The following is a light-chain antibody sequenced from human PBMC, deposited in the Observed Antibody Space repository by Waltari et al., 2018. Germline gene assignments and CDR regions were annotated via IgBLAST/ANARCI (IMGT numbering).Light chain of an antibody. CDR3: GAWDDSLNGYV. CDR2: GDH. Sequence: QSVLTQPPSASGTPGQRVTISCSGSSSTIRSKTVSWYHQLPGTAPKLLIYGDHHRPSGVPDRFSASKSGTSAPLSISNLQSEDEADYYCGAWDDSLNGYVFGSGTKVNVL. V-gene: IGLV1-44*01. CDR1: SSTIRSKT. J-gene: IGLJ1*01.